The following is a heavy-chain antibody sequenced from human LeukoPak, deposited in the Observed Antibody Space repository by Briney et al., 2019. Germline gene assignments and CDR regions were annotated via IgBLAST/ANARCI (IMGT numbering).Heavy chain of an antibody. D-gene: IGHD3-3*01. CDR1: GFTFSSYG. Sequence: PGGSLRLSCAASGFTFSSYGMHWVRQAPGKGLEWVAFIRYDGSNKYYADSVKGRFTISRDNSKNTLYLQMNSLRAEDTAVYYCAKDRDFWSAVDYWGQGTLVTVSS. CDR3: AKDRDFWSAVDY. J-gene: IGHJ4*02. CDR2: IRYDGSNK. V-gene: IGHV3-30*02.